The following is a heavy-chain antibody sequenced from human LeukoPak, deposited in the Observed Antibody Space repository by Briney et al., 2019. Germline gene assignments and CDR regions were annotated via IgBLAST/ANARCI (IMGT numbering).Heavy chain of an antibody. J-gene: IGHJ4*02. CDR3: ARLANYDFWSGYLSR. CDR2: IYYSGST. Sequence: SETLSLTCTVSGGSISSSSYYWDWIRQPPGKGLEWIGSIYYSGSTYYNPSLKSRVTISVDTSKNQFSLKLSSVTAADTAVYYCARLANYDFWSGYLSRWGQGTLVTVSS. CDR1: GGSISSSSYY. V-gene: IGHV4-39*01. D-gene: IGHD3-3*01.